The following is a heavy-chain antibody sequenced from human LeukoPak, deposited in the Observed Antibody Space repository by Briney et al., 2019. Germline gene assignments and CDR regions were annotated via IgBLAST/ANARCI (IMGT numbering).Heavy chain of an antibody. CDR3: ARKRQDSRGYHFVY. D-gene: IGHD3-22*01. CDR1: GDSISGHY. V-gene: IGHV4-59*11. J-gene: IGHJ4*02. Sequence: SETLSLTCTVSGDSISGHYWSWFRQPPGKELEWIGYIYYSGTTDYNPSLKGRVTLSIDTSRNQFSLKLASVTAQDTAVYYRARKRQDSRGYHFVYWGQGIQVTVSS. CDR2: IYYSGTT.